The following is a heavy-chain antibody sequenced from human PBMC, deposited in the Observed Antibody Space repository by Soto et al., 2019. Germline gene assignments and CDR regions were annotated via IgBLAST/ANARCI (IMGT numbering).Heavy chain of an antibody. CDR1: GFTFSSYA. CDR3: AKDLDYYGSGSYYKVY. D-gene: IGHD3-10*01. V-gene: IGHV3-23*01. J-gene: IGHJ4*02. CDR2: ISGSGGST. Sequence: EVQLLESGGGLVQPGGSLRLSCAASGFTFSSYAMSWVRQAPGKGLEWVSAISGSGGSTYYADSVKGRFTISRDNSKNPLYLQMNSLRAEDTAVYYCAKDLDYYGSGSYYKVYWGQGTLVTVSS.